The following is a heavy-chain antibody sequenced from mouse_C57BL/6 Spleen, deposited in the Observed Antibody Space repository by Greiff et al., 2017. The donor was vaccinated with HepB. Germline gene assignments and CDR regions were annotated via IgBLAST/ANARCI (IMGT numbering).Heavy chain of an antibody. V-gene: IGHV1-52*01. D-gene: IGHD2-5*01. CDR2: IDPSDSET. Sequence: QVQLQQSGAELVRPGSSVKLSCKASGYTFTSYWMHWVKQRPIQGLEWIGNIDPSDSETHYNQKFKDKATLTVDKSSSTAYMQLSSLTSEDSAVYYCARSGSNYRDDWFAYWGQGTLVTVSA. CDR3: ARSGSNYRDDWFAY. J-gene: IGHJ3*01. CDR1: GYTFTSYW.